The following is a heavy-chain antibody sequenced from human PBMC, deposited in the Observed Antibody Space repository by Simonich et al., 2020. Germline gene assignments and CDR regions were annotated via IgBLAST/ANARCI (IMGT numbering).Heavy chain of an antibody. V-gene: IGHV4-59*08. Sequence: QVQLQESGPGLVKPSETLSLTCTVSGGSISSYYWSWTRQPPGKGREWIWYIEYSGSPNHTPSLKGRVTISVDTSKNQFSLKLSSVTAADTAVYYCARHDRWLQFYFDYWGQGTLVTVSS. J-gene: IGHJ4*02. CDR3: ARHDRWLQFYFDY. CDR2: IEYSGSP. D-gene: IGHD5-12*01. CDR1: GGSISSYY.